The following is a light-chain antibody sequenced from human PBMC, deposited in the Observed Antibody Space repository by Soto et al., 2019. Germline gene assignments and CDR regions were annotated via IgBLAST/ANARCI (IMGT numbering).Light chain of an antibody. V-gene: IGKV3-20*01. Sequence: EIVLTQSPGTLSLSPGERATLSCRASQSVSSNYLAWYQQKPGQAPRLLIYRASSRATGIPDRFSGSGSGTXXTLTISRLEPEDFAVYYCQQYGSSYTFGQGTKLEIK. CDR1: QSVSSNY. J-gene: IGKJ2*01. CDR3: QQYGSSYT. CDR2: RAS.